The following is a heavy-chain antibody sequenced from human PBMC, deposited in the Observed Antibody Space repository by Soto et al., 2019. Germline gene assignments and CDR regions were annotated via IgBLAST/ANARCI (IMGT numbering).Heavy chain of an antibody. Sequence: GGSLRLSCAASGFTFRGYAMSWVRQAPGKGLEWVSAICGRGTKSFYEDSVKGRLTISRDNSKNSLYLQLDSLGAEDTAICYCAKAGGTPTTDFDYWGQGTLVTVSS. CDR2: ICGRGTKS. CDR1: GFTFRGYA. V-gene: IGHV3-23*01. J-gene: IGHJ4*02. CDR3: AKAGGTPTTDFDY. D-gene: IGHD1-7*01.